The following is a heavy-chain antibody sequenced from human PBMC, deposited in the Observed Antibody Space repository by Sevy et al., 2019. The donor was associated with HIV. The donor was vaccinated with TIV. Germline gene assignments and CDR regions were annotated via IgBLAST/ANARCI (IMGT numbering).Heavy chain of an antibody. CDR1: GGSISSGDYY. D-gene: IGHD2-21*02. CDR3: ARAGHIVVVTASWGAFDI. V-gene: IGHV4-30-4*01. Sequence: SETLSLTCTVSGGSISSGDYYWRWIRQPPGKGLEWIGYIYYSGSTYYNPSLKSRVTISVDTSKNQFSLKLSSVLAADTAADYCARAGHIVVVTASWGAFDIWGQGTMVTVSS. CDR2: IYYSGST. J-gene: IGHJ3*02.